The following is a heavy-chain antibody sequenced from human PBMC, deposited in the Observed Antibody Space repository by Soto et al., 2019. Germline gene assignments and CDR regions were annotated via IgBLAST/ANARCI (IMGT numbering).Heavy chain of an antibody. CDR3: AREGGRYYFDY. D-gene: IGHD1-26*01. CDR1: GFTFNSYG. J-gene: IGHJ4*02. CDR2: VSYDGSKE. V-gene: IGHV3-30*03. Sequence: PGGSLRLSCAASGFTFNSYGIHWVRQAPGKGLEWVAGVSYDGSKEYYTESVKGRFTISRDNSKNTLYLQMGSLRAEDMAVYYCAREGGRYYFDYWGQGTLVTVSS.